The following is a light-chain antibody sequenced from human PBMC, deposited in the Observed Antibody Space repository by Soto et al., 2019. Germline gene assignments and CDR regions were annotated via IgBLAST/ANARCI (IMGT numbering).Light chain of an antibody. CDR1: QSISSY. CDR3: RQSSSTPQT. Sequence: DIQMTQSPSSLSASVGARVTITCRASQSISSYLHWYQQKPGKAPKLLINVASTLQSGVPSRFSGSGSGTAFTLAITSLQPEDFATYFCRQSSSTPQTFGGGTRVEIK. CDR2: VAS. V-gene: IGKV1-39*01. J-gene: IGKJ4*01.